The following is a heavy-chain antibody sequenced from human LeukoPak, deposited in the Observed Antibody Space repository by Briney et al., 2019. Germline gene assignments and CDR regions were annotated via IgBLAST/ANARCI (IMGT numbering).Heavy chain of an antibody. Sequence: PGASLRLSCAASGFTFSTYSMNWVRQAPGKGLEWVSAISGGGGGTYYADSVKGRFTISRDNSKNTLYLQMNSLRAEDTAVYYCAKREGVDTIFGVVTSGGMDVWGQGTTVTVFS. CDR2: ISGGGGGT. V-gene: IGHV3-23*01. J-gene: IGHJ6*02. CDR1: GFTFSTYS. CDR3: AKREGVDTIFGVVTSGGMDV. D-gene: IGHD3-3*01.